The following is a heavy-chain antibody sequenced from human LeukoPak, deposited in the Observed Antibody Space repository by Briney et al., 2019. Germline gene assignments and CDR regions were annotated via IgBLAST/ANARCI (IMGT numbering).Heavy chain of an antibody. CDR2: IIPIFGTA. V-gene: IGHV1-69*05. J-gene: IGHJ3*02. D-gene: IGHD1-26*01. CDR1: GGTFSSYA. CDR3: ARDPGEWELHVNDAFAI. Sequence: GSSVKVSCKASGGTFSSYAISWVRQAPGQGLEWMGRIIPIFGTANYAQKFQGRVTITTDESTSTAYMELSSLRSEDTAVYYCARDPGEWELHVNDAFAIWGQGPMVTASS.